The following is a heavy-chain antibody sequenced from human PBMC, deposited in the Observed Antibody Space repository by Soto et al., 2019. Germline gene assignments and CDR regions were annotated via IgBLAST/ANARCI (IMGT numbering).Heavy chain of an antibody. CDR2: FIPIFATA. CDR1: GGTFSSYA. V-gene: IGHV1-69*05. CDR3: AQCLLGVNYYYGMDV. D-gene: IGHD3-16*01. Sequence: QVQLVQSGAEVKKPGSSVKVSCKASGGTFSSYAINWVRQAPGQGLEWMGGFIPIFATADYAQKFQGRVRXTXAXPXCTADRELSSLRSEDTAVYYCAQCLLGVNYYYGMDVWGQGTTVTVSS. J-gene: IGHJ6*02.